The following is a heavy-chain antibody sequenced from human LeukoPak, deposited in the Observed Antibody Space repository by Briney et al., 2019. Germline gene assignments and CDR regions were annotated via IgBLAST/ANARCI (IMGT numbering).Heavy chain of an antibody. J-gene: IGHJ4*02. CDR1: GGSISSYY. CDR3: ARGPGYSYGFDY. CDR2: IYYSGST. V-gene: IGHV4-59*01. Sequence: SETQSLTCTVSGGSISSYYWSWIRQPPGKGLEWIGYIYYSGSTNYNPSLKSRVTISVDTSKNQFSLKLSSVTAADTAVYYCARGPGYSYGFDYWGQGTLVTVSS. D-gene: IGHD5-18*01.